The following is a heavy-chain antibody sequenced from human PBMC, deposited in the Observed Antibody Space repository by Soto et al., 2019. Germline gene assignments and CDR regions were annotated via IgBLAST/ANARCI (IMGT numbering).Heavy chain of an antibody. CDR1: GGSFSGYY. V-gene: IGHV4-34*01. Sequence: PSETLSLTCAVYGGSFSGYYWSWIRQPPGKGLEWIGEINHSGSTYYNPSLKSRVTISVDTSKNQFSLKLSSVTAADTAVYYCASSAAEGYFDYWGRGTLVTVSS. J-gene: IGHJ4*02. CDR2: INHSGST. CDR3: ASSAAEGYFDY. D-gene: IGHD2-15*01.